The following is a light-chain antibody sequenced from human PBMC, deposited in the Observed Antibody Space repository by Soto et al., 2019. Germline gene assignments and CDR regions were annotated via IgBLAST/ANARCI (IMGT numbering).Light chain of an antibody. CDR3: QQYTSYWM. Sequence: IHITQSPFTLSASLSAIVAIIFRASQSIDDCLAWYQQKPGKAPKLLIYDASNLQSGVSSRFSGSGSGTEFTLTISSLQPDDFATYYCQQYTSYWMFGLGTKVDIK. J-gene: IGKJ1*01. CDR1: QSIDDC. CDR2: DAS. V-gene: IGKV1-5*02.